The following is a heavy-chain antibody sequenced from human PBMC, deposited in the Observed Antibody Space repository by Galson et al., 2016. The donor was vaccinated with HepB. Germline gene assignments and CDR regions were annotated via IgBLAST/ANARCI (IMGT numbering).Heavy chain of an antibody. CDR1: GYTFINYG. Sequence: SVKVSCKASGYTFINYGISWVRQAPGQGLEWMGWISSHNGNTRYSHKIQGRVTMTTDTSTNTVFMELRSLRSEDTAVYYCARDRRHWELPFDYWGQGTLVTVSS. CDR2: ISSHNGNT. V-gene: IGHV1-18*04. CDR3: ARDRRHWELPFDY. J-gene: IGHJ4*02. D-gene: IGHD1-7*01.